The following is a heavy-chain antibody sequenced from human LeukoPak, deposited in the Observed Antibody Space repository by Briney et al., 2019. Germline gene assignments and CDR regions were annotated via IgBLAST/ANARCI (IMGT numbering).Heavy chain of an antibody. J-gene: IGHJ3*02. CDR2: IYHSGST. V-gene: IGHV4-30-2*01. D-gene: IGHD1-1*01. CDR1: GGSISSGGYS. Sequence: PSETLSLTCAVSGGSISSGGYSWSWIRQPPGKGLEWIGYIYHSGSTYYNPSLESRVTISVDRSKNQFSLKLSSVTAADTAVYYCARVLDPTGDLVFDIWGQGTMVTVSS. CDR3: ARVLDPTGDLVFDI.